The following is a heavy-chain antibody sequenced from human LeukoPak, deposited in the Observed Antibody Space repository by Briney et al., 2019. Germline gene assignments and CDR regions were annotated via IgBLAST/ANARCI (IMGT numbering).Heavy chain of an antibody. Sequence: ASVKVSCKASGYTFTSYGISWVRQAPGQGLEWMGWISAYNGNTNYAQKLQGRVTMTTDTSTSTAYMELRSLRSDDTAVYYCAREARTYDYRAHYYYMDVWGKGTTVTVSS. D-gene: IGHD4-11*01. J-gene: IGHJ6*03. CDR2: ISAYNGNT. V-gene: IGHV1-18*01. CDR1: GYTFTSYG. CDR3: AREARTYDYRAHYYYMDV.